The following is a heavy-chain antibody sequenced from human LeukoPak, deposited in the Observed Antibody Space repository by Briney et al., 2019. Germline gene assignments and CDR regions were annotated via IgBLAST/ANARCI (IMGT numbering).Heavy chain of an antibody. CDR1: GFTLNTYT. J-gene: IGHJ2*01. Sequence: GGSLRLSCAASGFTLNTYTMNWVRQAPGKGLEWISSISASSNSIEYADSVEGRFSISRDNFNNTLYLQMHSLRHEDMALYYCVRAGRGWYFDVWGRGTLVIVSS. CDR2: ISASSNSI. V-gene: IGHV3-48*02. CDR3: VRAGRGWYFDV. D-gene: IGHD6-19*01.